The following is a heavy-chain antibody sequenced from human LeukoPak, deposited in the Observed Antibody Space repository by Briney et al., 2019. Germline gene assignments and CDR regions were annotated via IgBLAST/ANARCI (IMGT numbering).Heavy chain of an antibody. D-gene: IGHD3-10*01. V-gene: IGHV4-38-2*02. CDR3: ARGVNYYGSGSTYYYMDV. Sequence: SETLSLTCTVSGYSISSGYYWGWIRQPPGKGLEWIGSIYHSGSTYYNPSLKSRVTISVDTSKNQFSLKLSSVTAADTAVYYCARGVNYYGSGSTYYYMDVWGKGTTVTISS. CDR2: IYHSGST. CDR1: GYSISSGYY. J-gene: IGHJ6*03.